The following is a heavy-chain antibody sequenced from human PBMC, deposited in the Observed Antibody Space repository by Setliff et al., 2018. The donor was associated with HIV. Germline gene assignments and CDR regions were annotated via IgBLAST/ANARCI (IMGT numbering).Heavy chain of an antibody. CDR1: GDSITNDDYY. CDR3: ARYTSKVDWFDP. J-gene: IGHJ5*02. V-gene: IGHV4-39*01. D-gene: IGHD2-2*02. CDR2: IHYSGRT. Sequence: PSETLSLTCTVSGDSITNDDYYWGWIRQPPGKGLEWIAIIHYSGRTYYDPSLKSRVTIFVDTSKTQFYLKLRSVTASDTAVYYCARYTSKVDWFDPWGQGTLVTVSS.